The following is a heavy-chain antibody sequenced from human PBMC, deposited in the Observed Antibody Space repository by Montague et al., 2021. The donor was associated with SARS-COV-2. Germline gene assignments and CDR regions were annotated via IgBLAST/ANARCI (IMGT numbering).Heavy chain of an antibody. CDR3: AKRYCSGGSCYSGFDP. D-gene: IGHD2-15*01. V-gene: IGHV3-23*01. CDR1: GFTFSGYA. CDR2: ISGSGGST. J-gene: IGHJ5*02. Sequence: SLRLSCAASGFTFSGYAMSWVRQAPGKGLEWVSAISGSGGSTYYADSVKGRFTISRDNSKNTLYLQMNSLRAEDTAVYYCAKRYCSGGSCYSGFDPWGQGTLVTVSS.